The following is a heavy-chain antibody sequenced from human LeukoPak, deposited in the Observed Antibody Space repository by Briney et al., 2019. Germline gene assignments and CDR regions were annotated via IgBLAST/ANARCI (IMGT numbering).Heavy chain of an antibody. CDR3: VKPYYYSSGSLK. D-gene: IGHD3-10*01. CDR1: GFIFSTYS. V-gene: IGHV3-21*03. J-gene: IGHJ4*02. CDR2: ISISGSSI. Sequence: GGSLRLSCAASGFIFSTYSMIWVRQAPGKGLEWVAYISISGSSIYYADAVKGRFTISRDNAKNSLYLQMSSLGVEDTAVYYCVKPYYYSSGSLKWGQGTLVTVSS.